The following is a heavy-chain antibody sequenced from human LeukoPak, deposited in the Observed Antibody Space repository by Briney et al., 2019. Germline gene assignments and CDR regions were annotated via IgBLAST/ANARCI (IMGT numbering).Heavy chain of an antibody. D-gene: IGHD6-13*01. CDR1: GFTFSSYW. CDR3: ARAPLLAAADLFDY. Sequence: GGSLRLSCAASGFTFSSYWMSWVRQAPGKGLEWVANIKQDGSEKYYVDSVKGRFTISRDNAKNSLYLQMNSLRAEDTAVYYCARAPLLAAADLFDYWGQGTLVTVSS. CDR2: IKQDGSEK. V-gene: IGHV3-7*01. J-gene: IGHJ4*02.